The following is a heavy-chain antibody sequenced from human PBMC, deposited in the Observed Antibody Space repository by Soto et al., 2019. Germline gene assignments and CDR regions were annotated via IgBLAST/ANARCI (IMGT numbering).Heavy chain of an antibody. J-gene: IGHJ2*01. CDR2: IFHSGST. CDR3: ASPPRGSSHFDL. Sequence: QVQLQESGPGLVMPSGTLSLTCAVSGGSISSSNWWSWVRQPPGKVLEWIGGIFHSGSTNYNPSLKSRITISVDRSKNQFSLKLTSATAADTAVYYCASPPRGSSHFDLWGRSTLVTVSS. V-gene: IGHV4-4*02. CDR1: GGSISSSNW. D-gene: IGHD6-6*01.